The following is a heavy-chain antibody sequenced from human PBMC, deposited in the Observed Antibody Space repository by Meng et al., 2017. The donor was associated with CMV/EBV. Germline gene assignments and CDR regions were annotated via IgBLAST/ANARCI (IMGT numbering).Heavy chain of an antibody. Sequence: LYCAASGFTFRDHYMDWVRQAPGKELEWVGRTRNKANSYTTEYAASVKGRFTVSRDELENSLYLQMNSLKTEDTAVYYCAREVGAFDYWGQGILVTVSS. V-gene: IGHV3-72*01. CDR1: GFTFRDHY. CDR2: TRNKANSYTT. D-gene: IGHD1-26*01. CDR3: AREVGAFDY. J-gene: IGHJ4*02.